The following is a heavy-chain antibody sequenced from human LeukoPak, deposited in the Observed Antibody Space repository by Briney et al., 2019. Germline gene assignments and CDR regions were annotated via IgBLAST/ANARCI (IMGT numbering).Heavy chain of an antibody. D-gene: IGHD3-22*01. Sequence: SETLSLSCTVSFHSINTKHYCWGWIRQSPGKGPESFGTIYYSGNTYYNPYLKGRVTMSVDTSKNQFSLKLNSVSAADTAVYYCATYYYDGTGYYYRAFHIWGQGTMVTVSS. CDR3: ATYYYDGTGYYYRAFHI. V-gene: IGHV4-39*01. CDR1: FHSINTKHYC. CDR2: IYYSGNT. J-gene: IGHJ3*02.